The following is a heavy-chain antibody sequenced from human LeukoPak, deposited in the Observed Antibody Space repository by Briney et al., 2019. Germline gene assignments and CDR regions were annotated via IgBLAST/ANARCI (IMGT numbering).Heavy chain of an antibody. CDR1: GGTFSSYA. J-gene: IGHJ5*02. D-gene: IGHD2-15*01. CDR2: IIPIFGTA. V-gene: IGHV1-69*13. CDR3: ARALPHIVVVVAATPHNWFDP. Sequence: ASVKVSCKASGGTFSSYAISWVRQAPGQGLEWMGGIIPIFGTANYAQKFQGRVTITADESTSTAYMELSRLRSDDTAVYYCARALPHIVVVVAATPHNWFDPWGQGNPGHRLL.